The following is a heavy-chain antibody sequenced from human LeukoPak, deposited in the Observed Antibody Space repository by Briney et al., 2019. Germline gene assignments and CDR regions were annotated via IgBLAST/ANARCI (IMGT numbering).Heavy chain of an antibody. D-gene: IGHD3-22*01. Sequence: GGSLRLSCAASGFTFSSYAMSWVRQAPGKGLEWVAVISYDGSNKYYADSVKGRFTISRDNSKNTLYLQMNSLRAEDTAVYYCARDRALLEYYYDSSGYSDYWGQGTLVTVSS. CDR3: ARDRALLEYYYDSSGYSDY. CDR2: ISYDGSNK. CDR1: GFTFSSYA. J-gene: IGHJ4*02. V-gene: IGHV3-30-3*01.